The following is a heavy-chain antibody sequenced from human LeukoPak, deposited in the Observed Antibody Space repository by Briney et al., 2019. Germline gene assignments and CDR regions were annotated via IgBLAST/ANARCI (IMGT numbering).Heavy chain of an antibody. D-gene: IGHD3-22*01. Sequence: GRSLRLSCAASGFTFSSYGMHWVRQAPGKGLEWVAVLWYDGSNKYYADSVQGRFTISRDNSKNTLYLQMNSLRAEDTAVYYCARGNYYDSSGPGGYWGQGTLVIVSS. CDR1: GFTFSSYG. V-gene: IGHV3-33*01. J-gene: IGHJ4*02. CDR2: LWYDGSNK. CDR3: ARGNYYDSSGPGGY.